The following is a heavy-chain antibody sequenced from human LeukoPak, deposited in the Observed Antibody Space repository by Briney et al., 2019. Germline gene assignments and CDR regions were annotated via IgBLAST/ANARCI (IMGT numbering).Heavy chain of an antibody. J-gene: IGHJ4*02. CDR3: AKDYAYYYGSGIGGFGY. D-gene: IGHD3-10*01. Sequence: PGGSLRLSCAASGFTFSSYAMSWVRQAPGKGLEWVSAIGGSGATTYYADSVKGRFTISRDKSNNTLYLQMNSLRAEDTAVYYCAKDYAYYYGSGIGGFGYWGQGTLVTVSS. CDR2: IGGSGATT. V-gene: IGHV3-23*01. CDR1: GFTFSSYA.